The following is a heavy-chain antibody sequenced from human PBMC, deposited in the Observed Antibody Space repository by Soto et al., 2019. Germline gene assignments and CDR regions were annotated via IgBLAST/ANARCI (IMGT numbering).Heavy chain of an antibody. J-gene: IGHJ4*02. Sequence: SETLSLTCTVSGGSISSYYWSWIRQPPGKGLEWIGYIYYSGSTNYNPSLKSRVTISVDTSKNQFSLKLSSVTAADTAVYYCARDPGTGYTVPYYSDYWGQGTRVTVSS. V-gene: IGHV4-59*01. CDR3: ARDPGTGYTVPYYSDY. CDR2: IYYSGST. CDR1: GGSISSYY. D-gene: IGHD5-12*01.